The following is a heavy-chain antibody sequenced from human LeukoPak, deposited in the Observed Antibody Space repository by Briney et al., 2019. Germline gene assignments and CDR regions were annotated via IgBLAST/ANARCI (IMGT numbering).Heavy chain of an antibody. CDR2: IKQDGSEK. CDR3: ARDGSNYHY. D-gene: IGHD4-11*01. CDR1: GFTFSSYW. V-gene: IGHV3-7*01. Sequence: GGSLRLSCVASGFTFSSYWMSWVRQAPGEGLEWVANIKQDGSEKYYVDSVKGRFTISRDNAKNSLYLQMNSLRAEDTAVYYCARDGSNYHYWGQGTLVTVSS. J-gene: IGHJ4*02.